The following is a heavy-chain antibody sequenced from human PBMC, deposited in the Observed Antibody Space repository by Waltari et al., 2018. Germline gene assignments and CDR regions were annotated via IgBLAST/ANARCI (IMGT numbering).Heavy chain of an antibody. J-gene: IGHJ4*02. Sequence: EVQLVESGGGLVQPGGSLRLSCTGSGFTFSSYWMGLGRQAPGRGLEWVANIKGEGSAKNCADSVKGRFTISRDNAKKSLYLQINSLRAEDTAVYYCVSGGFRDYWGQGTLVTVSS. CDR1: GFTFSSYW. CDR3: VSGGFRDY. V-gene: IGHV3-7*01. CDR2: IKGEGSAK.